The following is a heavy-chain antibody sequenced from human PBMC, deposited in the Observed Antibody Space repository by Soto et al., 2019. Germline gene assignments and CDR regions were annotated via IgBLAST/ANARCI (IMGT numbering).Heavy chain of an antibody. V-gene: IGHV3-21*01. CDR2: IGSSSSYI. D-gene: IGHD3-16*02. CDR3: ARAGRYTYSYYGMDV. J-gene: IGHJ6*01. CDR1: GFTFSTYA. Sequence: GGSLRLSCAASGFTFSTYAMNWVRQAPGKGLEWGASIGSSSSYIFYADSMKGRFTISRDHAKNSLALQMDSLGAEDTAVYYCARAGRYTYSYYGMDVWGQGTKVTVS.